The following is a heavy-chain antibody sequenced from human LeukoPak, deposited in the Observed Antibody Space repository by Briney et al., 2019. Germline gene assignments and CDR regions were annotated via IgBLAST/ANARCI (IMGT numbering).Heavy chain of an antibody. V-gene: IGHV1-69*13. CDR1: GGTFSSYA. D-gene: IGHD2-15*01. CDR3: ARGPVAATHWFDP. Sequence: SVKVSCKASGGTFSSYAISWVRQAPGQGLEWMGGIIPIFGTANYAQKFQGRVTITADESTSTAYMELSSLRSEDTAVYYCARGPVAATHWFDPWGQGTLVTVSS. J-gene: IGHJ5*02. CDR2: IIPIFGTA.